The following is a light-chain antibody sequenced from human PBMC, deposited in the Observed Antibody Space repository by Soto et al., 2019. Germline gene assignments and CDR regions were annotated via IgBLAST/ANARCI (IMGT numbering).Light chain of an antibody. CDR2: DNN. V-gene: IGLV1-51*01. CDR1: SSNVGNNY. J-gene: IGLJ2*01. Sequence: QSVLTQPPSVSAAPGQKVTISCSGSSSNVGNNYVSWYQQFPGTAPKLLISDNNKRPSEIPDRFSGSKSGTSATLGITGLQTGDEADYYCGTWDSSLSAVVFGGGTQLTVL. CDR3: GTWDSSLSAVV.